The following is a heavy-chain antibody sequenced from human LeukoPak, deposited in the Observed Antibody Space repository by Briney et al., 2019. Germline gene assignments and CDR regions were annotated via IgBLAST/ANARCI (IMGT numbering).Heavy chain of an antibody. D-gene: IGHD2-15*01. CDR1: GFTFSSYG. CDR3: AKEGYCSGGSCYSLDY. J-gene: IGHJ4*02. Sequence: GRSLRLSWAAAGFTFSSYGMHWVRQAPGKGLEWVAVISYDGSNKYYADSVKGRFTISRDNSKNTLYLQMNSLRAEDTAVYYCAKEGYCSGGSCYSLDYWGQGTLVTVSS. V-gene: IGHV3-30*18. CDR2: ISYDGSNK.